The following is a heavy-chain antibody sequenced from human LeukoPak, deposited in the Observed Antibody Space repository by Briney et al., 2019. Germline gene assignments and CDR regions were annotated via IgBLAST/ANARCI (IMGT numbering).Heavy chain of an antibody. J-gene: IGHJ5*02. CDR1: GGSINFYY. CDR3: ARDRGLGTWFDP. Sequence: SETLSLTCTVSGGSINFYYWSWIRQPAGKGLEWIGRIYSTGSTNYSPSLKSRVTMSVDKSKNQFSLKLSSVSAADTAVYYCARDRGLGTWFDPWGQGTLVTVSS. V-gene: IGHV4-4*07. D-gene: IGHD1-1*01. CDR2: IYSTGST.